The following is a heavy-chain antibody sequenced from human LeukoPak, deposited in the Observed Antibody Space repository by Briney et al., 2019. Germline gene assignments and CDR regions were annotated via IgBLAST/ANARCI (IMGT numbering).Heavy chain of an antibody. CDR3: ARSRYSSSTFDY. J-gene: IGHJ4*02. Sequence: SETLSLTCAGSGGSISSSNWWSWVRQPPGKGLEWIGEIYHSGSTNYNPSLKSRVTISVDKSKNQFSLKLSSVTAADTAVYYCARSRYSSSTFDYWGQGTLVTVSS. D-gene: IGHD6-13*01. CDR1: GGSISSSNW. V-gene: IGHV4-4*02. CDR2: IYHSGST.